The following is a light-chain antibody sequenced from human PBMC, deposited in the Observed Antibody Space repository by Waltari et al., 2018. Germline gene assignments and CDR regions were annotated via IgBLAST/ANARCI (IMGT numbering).Light chain of an antibody. J-gene: IGLJ2*01. CDR2: EVI. V-gene: IGLV2-23*02. CDR3: SSYAGGNTF. Sequence: QSALTQPASVSGSPGQSITISCTGTTSDIGNYNFVSWYQQHPGKAPKRIIYEVIKRPSGVSHRFSGSKSADTASLTISGLQTEDEADYYCSSYAGGNTFFGGGTKVTVL. CDR1: TSDIGNYNF.